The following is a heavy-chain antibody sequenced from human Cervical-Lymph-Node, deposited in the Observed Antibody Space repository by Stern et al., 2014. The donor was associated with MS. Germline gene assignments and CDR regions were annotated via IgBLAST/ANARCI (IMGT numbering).Heavy chain of an antibody. CDR1: GFTFSTYS. D-gene: IGHD4-11*01. Sequence: EDQLVESGGGLVKPGGSLRLSCAASGFTFSTYSMNWVRQAPGKGLEWVSSITGSGSYKYYADSVKGRFTISRDDAKNSLYLEMNSLRAEDTAVYYCASRRLQPYWGQGTLVTVSS. CDR2: ITGSGSYK. CDR3: ASRRLQPY. V-gene: IGHV3-21*01. J-gene: IGHJ4*02.